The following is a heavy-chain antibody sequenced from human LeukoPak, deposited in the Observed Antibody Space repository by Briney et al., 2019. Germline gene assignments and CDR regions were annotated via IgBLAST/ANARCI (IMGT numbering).Heavy chain of an antibody. CDR3: ARDMTRAVPIPGTYYYAYAMDV. D-gene: IGHD6-13*01. V-gene: IGHV4-59*01. J-gene: IGHJ6*02. Sequence: SETLSLTCTVSGGSISSYFWNWIRQSPGKGLEWVGYVYYRGSTNYNPSLKSRVTISVDTSKNQFSLELSSVTAADTAVYYCARDMTRAVPIPGTYYYAYAMDVWGQGATVTVSS. CDR2: VYYRGST. CDR1: GGSISSYF.